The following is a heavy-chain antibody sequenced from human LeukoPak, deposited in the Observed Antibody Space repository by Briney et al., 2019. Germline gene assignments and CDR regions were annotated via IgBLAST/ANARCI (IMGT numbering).Heavy chain of an antibody. CDR1: GGSISSGGYS. V-gene: IGHV4-30-4*07. Sequence: SQTLSLTCAVSGGSISSGGYSWSWIRQPPGKGLEWIGYIYYSGSTYYNPSLKSRVTISVDTSKNQFSLKLSSVTAADTAVYYCARHLDTAYFDYWGQGTLVTVSS. J-gene: IGHJ4*02. CDR2: IYYSGST. CDR3: ARHLDTAYFDY. D-gene: IGHD5-18*01.